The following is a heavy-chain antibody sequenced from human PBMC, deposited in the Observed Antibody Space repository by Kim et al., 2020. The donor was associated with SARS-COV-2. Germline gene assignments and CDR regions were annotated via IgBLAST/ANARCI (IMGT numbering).Heavy chain of an antibody. V-gene: IGHV4-31*02. J-gene: IGHJ4*02. Sequence: YTPSLKSGVTISVDTAKNQFSLKLSSVTAADTAVYYCARGRIGSSGYWDYWGQGTLVTVSS. D-gene: IGHD3-22*01. CDR3: ARGRIGSSGYWDY.